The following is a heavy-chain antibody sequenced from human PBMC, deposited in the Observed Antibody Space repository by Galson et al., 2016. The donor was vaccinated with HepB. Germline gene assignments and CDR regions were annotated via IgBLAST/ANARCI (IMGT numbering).Heavy chain of an antibody. CDR1: GYGFTNYA. CDR2: INAANGFT. D-gene: IGHD6-19*01. J-gene: IGHJ5*02. Sequence: SVKVSCKASGYGFTNYAIHWVRQAPRQRLEWMGWINAANGFTQYSQQFQGRVKFTRDTSATTAYMEVSSLRSAEPAFFYCARGLAVAGTGGNLDLWGQGSVVTVSS. V-gene: IGHV1-3*01. CDR3: ARGLAVAGTGGNLDL.